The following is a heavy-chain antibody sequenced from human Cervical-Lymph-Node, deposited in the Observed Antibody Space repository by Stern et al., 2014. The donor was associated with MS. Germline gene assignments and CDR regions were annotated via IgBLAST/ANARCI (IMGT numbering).Heavy chain of an antibody. CDR3: ARGALTVVVIPAAPYFDY. Sequence: QVQLQESGPGLVKPSGSLSLTCAASGDSINSSNWWCWVRQPPGKGLEWIGAIDHSGITNSNPSLKGRVTISVDNSKNQLSLQLSSATAADTAVYYCARGALTVVVIPAAPYFDYWGQGMLVTVSS. CDR1: GDSINSSNW. D-gene: IGHD2-2*01. J-gene: IGHJ4*02. V-gene: IGHV4-4*02. CDR2: IDHSGIT.